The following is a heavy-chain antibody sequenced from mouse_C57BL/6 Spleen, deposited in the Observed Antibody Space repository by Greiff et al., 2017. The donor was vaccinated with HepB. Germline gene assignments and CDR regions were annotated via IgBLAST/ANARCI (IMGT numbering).Heavy chain of an antibody. CDR1: GYAFSSSW. D-gene: IGHD1-1*01. V-gene: IGHV1-82*01. CDR2: IYPGDGDT. Sequence: QVQLKESGPELVKPGASVKISCKASGYAFSSSWMNWVKQRPGKGLEWIGRIYPGDGDTNYNGKFKGKATLTADKSSSTAYMQLSSLTSEDSAVYFCSFYYGSSYRYFDVWGTGTTVTVSS. CDR3: SFYYGSSYRYFDV. J-gene: IGHJ1*03.